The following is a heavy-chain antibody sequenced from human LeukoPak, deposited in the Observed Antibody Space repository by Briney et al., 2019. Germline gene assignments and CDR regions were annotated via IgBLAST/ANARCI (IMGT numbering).Heavy chain of an antibody. D-gene: IGHD6-6*01. CDR3: ARERGMYSSSSFDY. Sequence: PGGSLRLSCAASGFTFSSYEMNWVRQAPGKGLEWVSSISSSSSYIYYADSVKGRFTISRDNAKNSLYLQMNSLRAEDTAVYYCARERGMYSSSSFDYWGQGTLVTVSS. CDR2: ISSSSSYI. V-gene: IGHV3-21*01. CDR1: GFTFSSYE. J-gene: IGHJ4*02.